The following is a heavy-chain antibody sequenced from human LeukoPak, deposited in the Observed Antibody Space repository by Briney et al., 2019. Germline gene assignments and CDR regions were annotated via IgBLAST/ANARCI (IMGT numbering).Heavy chain of an antibody. V-gene: IGHV3-23*01. J-gene: IGHJ6*03. CDR2: VTGSGSST. CDR1: GFTFSSFG. Sequence: PGGSLRLSCAASGFTFSSFGMNWVRQTPGKGLEWVSVVTGSGSSTYYADSVEGRFTISRDNSKNTLYLQMNSLRAEDTAVYYCAKHYFYYMTVWGKGATVTISS. CDR3: AKHYFYYMTV.